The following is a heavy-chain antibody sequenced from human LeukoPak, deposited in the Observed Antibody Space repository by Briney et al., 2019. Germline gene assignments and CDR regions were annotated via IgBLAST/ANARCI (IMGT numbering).Heavy chain of an antibody. Sequence: RPSETLSLTCTVSGGSISSYYWSWIRQPAGKGLEWIGRIYTSGSTNYNPSLKSRVTMSVDTSKNQFSLKLSSVTAADTAVYYCARAWRIVGASHYYYMDVWGKGTTVTVSS. J-gene: IGHJ6*03. V-gene: IGHV4-4*07. CDR2: IYTSGST. D-gene: IGHD1-26*01. CDR1: GGSISSYY. CDR3: ARAWRIVGASHYYYMDV.